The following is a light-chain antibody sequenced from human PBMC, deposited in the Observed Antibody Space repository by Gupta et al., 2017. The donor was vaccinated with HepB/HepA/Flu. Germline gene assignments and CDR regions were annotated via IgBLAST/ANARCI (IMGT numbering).Light chain of an antibody. CDR2: DND. CDR1: SSNIGSHF. CDR3: GTWDSSLSAGV. V-gene: IGLV1-51*01. Sequence: QSVLTQPPSVSAAPGQKVTISCSGSSSNIGSHFVSWYQQLPGTAPKLLIYDNDKRPSGIPDRLSGSKSGTSATLGITGLQTGDEADYYCGTWDSSLSAGVFGGGTEL. J-gene: IGLJ2*01.